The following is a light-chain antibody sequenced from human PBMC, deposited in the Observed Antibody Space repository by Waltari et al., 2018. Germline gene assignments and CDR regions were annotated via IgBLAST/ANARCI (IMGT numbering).Light chain of an antibody. Sequence: TITCQSSQNIGIFLGWYQQKPGTAPKLLIFGASTLHSGVPSRFTGSGSGTDFALTISSLQPEDFATYYCQQSHTFPRTFGQGTKVDI. CDR2: GAS. J-gene: IGKJ1*01. CDR1: QNIGIF. CDR3: QQSHTFPRT. V-gene: IGKV1-12*01.